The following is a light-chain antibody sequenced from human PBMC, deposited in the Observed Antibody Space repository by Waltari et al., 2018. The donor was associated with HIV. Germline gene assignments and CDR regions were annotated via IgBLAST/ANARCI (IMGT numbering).Light chain of an antibody. V-gene: IGKV4-1*01. CDR2: WAS. CDR1: QSFYNSNNKNS. J-gene: IGKJ2*01. CDR3: QQHDVSPYT. Sequence: IVMTQSPDSLDVSLGERATINCRSSQSFYNSNNKNSLAWYQQKPGQPPKLLIYWASTRTAGVPDRFTGSGSVTDFTLSISSLQAEDVAVYYCQQHDVSPYTVGQGTKV.